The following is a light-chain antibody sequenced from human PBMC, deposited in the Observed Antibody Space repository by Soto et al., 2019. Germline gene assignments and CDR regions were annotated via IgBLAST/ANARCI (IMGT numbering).Light chain of an antibody. CDR2: GAS. J-gene: IGKJ1*01. V-gene: IGKV3-15*01. CDR3: QKYNAWPLA. CDR1: QSVSSH. Sequence: IVMTQSLATRSVSPGERATLSCRASQSVSSHLAWYQQKPGQAPRLLIHGASTRATRIPPSFSGSGSGTEFTLTISRLHSEDSAVYYCQKYNAWPLAFGHGTKVEV.